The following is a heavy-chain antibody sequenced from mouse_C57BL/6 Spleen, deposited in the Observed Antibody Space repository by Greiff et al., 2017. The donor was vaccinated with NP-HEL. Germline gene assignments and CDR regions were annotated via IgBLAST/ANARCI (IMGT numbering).Heavy chain of an antibody. J-gene: IGHJ2*01. V-gene: IGHV3-6*01. CDR2: ISYDGSN. CDR1: GYSITSGYY. D-gene: IGHD1-1*01. Sequence: ESGPGLVKPSQSLSLTCSVTGYSITSGYYWNWIRQFPGNKLEWMGYISYDGSNNYNPSLKNRISITRDTSKNQFFLKLNSVTTEDTATYYCARETVVAPYFDYWGQGTTLTVSS. CDR3: ARETVVAPYFDY.